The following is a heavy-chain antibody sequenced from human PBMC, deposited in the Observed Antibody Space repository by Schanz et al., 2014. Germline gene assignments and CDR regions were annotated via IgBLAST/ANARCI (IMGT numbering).Heavy chain of an antibody. CDR1: GGTFSSFA. J-gene: IGHJ4*02. Sequence: QVQLVQSGAEVKKPGSSVKVSCKASGGTFSSFAIFWVRQAPGQGLEWMGTIIPILDITNYAQKFQGRVTITADKSTSAAYMELSNLRSEDTAVYYCAGAGQDYSDSSGYATYYFGNWGQGTLVTVSS. CDR2: IIPILDIT. D-gene: IGHD3-22*01. V-gene: IGHV1-69*04. CDR3: AGAGQDYSDSSGYATYYFGN.